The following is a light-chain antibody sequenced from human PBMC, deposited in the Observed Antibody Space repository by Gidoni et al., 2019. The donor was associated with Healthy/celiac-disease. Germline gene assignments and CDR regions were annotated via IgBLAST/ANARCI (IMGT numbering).Light chain of an antibody. CDR2: GAS. V-gene: IGKV3-20*01. CDR1: QNVSSSY. J-gene: IGKJ2*04. CDR3: QQYGSSPMCS. Sequence: ELVLTHSPRTLSLSPGERATFSCRASQNVSSSYLAWYQKKPDQAPRLLIYGASSRATGIPDRFSGSGSGTDFTLTISRLEPEDFAVYYCQQYGSSPMCSFGQGTKLEIK.